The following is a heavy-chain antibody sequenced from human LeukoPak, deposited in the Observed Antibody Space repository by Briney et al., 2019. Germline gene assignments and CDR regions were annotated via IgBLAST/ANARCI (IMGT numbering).Heavy chain of an antibody. CDR2: MNPNSGNT. Sequence: RWASVKVSCKASGYTFTSYDINWVRQATGQGLEWMGWMNPNSGNTGYAQKFQGRVTITRNTSISTAYMELRSLRSDDTAVYYCAREAYYDFWSGYSYLDYWGQGTLVTVSS. D-gene: IGHD3-3*01. J-gene: IGHJ4*02. CDR1: GYTFTSYD. V-gene: IGHV1-8*03. CDR3: AREAYYDFWSGYSYLDY.